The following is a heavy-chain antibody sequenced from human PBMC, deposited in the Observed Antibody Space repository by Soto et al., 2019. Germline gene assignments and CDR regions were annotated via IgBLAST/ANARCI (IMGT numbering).Heavy chain of an antibody. CDR3: ARRDYDSSGYYYSYYGMDV. Sequence: QVQLVQSGAEVKKPGSSVKVSCKASGGTFSSYAITWARQAPGQGREWMGGIIPIFGTANYAQKFQGRVTVTADESTNTDYMELSSLRSEDTAGYYCARRDYDSSGYYYSYYGMDVWGQGTTVTVSS. CDR1: GGTFSSYA. J-gene: IGHJ6*02. D-gene: IGHD3-22*01. CDR2: IIPIFGTA. V-gene: IGHV1-69*12.